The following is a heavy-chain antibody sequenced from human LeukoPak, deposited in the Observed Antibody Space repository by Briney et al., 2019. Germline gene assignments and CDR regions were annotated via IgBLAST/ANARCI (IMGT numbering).Heavy chain of an antibody. J-gene: IGHJ4*02. CDR3: ASLVRYYYDSSGYYDY. CDR1: GGSISSSNW. CDR2: IYHSGST. V-gene: IGHV4-4*02. D-gene: IGHD3-22*01. Sequence: PSETLSLTCAVSGGSISSSNWWSWVRQPPGKGLEWIGEIYHSGSTNYNPSLKSRVTISVDKSKNQFSLKLSSVTAADTAGYYCASLVRYYYDSSGYYDYWGQGTLVTVSS.